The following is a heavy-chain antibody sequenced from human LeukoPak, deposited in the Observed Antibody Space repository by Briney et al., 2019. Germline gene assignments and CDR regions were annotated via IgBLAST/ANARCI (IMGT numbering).Heavy chain of an antibody. V-gene: IGHV3-23*01. CDR3: ARWARDGYNSVYAFDI. Sequence: GGSLRLSCTASGFTFGDYAMSWVRQAPGKGLEWVSAISGSGGSTYYADSVKGRFTISRDNSKNTLYLQMNSLRAEDTAVYYCARWARDGYNSVYAFDIWGQGTMVTVSS. D-gene: IGHD5-24*01. J-gene: IGHJ3*02. CDR2: ISGSGGST. CDR1: GFTFGDYA.